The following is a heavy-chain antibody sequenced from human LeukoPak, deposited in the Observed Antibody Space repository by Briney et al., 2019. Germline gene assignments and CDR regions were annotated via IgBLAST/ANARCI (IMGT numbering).Heavy chain of an antibody. CDR1: GYTFSIYY. CDR3: ARGGRSWYAEYDY. Sequence: GASVTVSFTASGYTFSIYYMHWVRQAPGQGLEWMGIINPSGGSTSYAQKFQGRVTMTRDTSTSTVYMELSSLRSEDTAIYYCARGGRSWYAEYDYWGQGTLVTVSS. CDR2: INPSGGST. V-gene: IGHV1-46*01. D-gene: IGHD6-13*01. J-gene: IGHJ4*02.